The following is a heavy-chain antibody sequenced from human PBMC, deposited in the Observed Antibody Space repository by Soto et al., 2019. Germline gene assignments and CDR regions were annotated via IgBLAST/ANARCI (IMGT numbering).Heavy chain of an antibody. CDR3: AREMIEYDILTGFSPGYYDY. J-gene: IGHJ4*02. D-gene: IGHD3-9*01. Sequence: EVQLVESGGGLVQPGGSLRLSCAASGFTLSSYSMNWVRQAPGKGLEWVSYISSSGSPIYYADSVKGRFTISRDSTKNSLLLQMNSLRDEDRAVYYCAREMIEYDILTGFSPGYYDYRGQGTLVTVSS. V-gene: IGHV3-48*02. CDR2: ISSSGSPI. CDR1: GFTLSSYS.